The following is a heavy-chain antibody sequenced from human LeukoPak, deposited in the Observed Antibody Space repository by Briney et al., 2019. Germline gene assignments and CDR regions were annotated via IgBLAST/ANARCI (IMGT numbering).Heavy chain of an antibody. J-gene: IGHJ6*03. CDR3: ARDRGYCSSTSCGGYMDV. V-gene: IGHV3-7*01. D-gene: IGHD2-2*01. Sequence: GGSLRLSCAASAFTFSSYWMSWVRQAPGKGLEWVANIKKDGSEKKYVDSVKGRFTISRDNAKNSLYLQMNSLRAEDTAVYYCARDRGYCSSTSCGGYMDVWGKGTTVTISS. CDR1: AFTFSSYW. CDR2: IKKDGSEK.